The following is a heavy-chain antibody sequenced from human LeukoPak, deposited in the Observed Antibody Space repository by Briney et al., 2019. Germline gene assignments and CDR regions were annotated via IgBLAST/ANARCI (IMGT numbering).Heavy chain of an antibody. V-gene: IGHV4-59*12. J-gene: IGHJ3*02. CDR1: GGSMGSYY. D-gene: IGHD1-26*01. CDR3: SRWEAVNGFDI. CDR2: MSHSGSA. Sequence: PSETLSLTCNVSGGSMGSYYWSWIRQSPGKGLEWIAYMSHSGSANYKSSLKSRLTISIDTSKIQFSLKLSAVTAADTAVYYCSRWEAVNGFDIWGQGTMVTVSS.